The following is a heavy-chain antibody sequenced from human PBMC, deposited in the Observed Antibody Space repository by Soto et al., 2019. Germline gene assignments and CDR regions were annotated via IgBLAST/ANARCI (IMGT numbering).Heavy chain of an antibody. CDR2: FYYSGST. V-gene: IGHV4-61*01. J-gene: IGHJ4*02. CDR3: ARVSYCSSSNCYWFDY. CDR1: GGSVSSGSYY. D-gene: IGHD2-2*01. Sequence: QVQLQESGPGLVKPSETLSLTCTVSGGSVSSGSYYWSWIRQPPGKGLEWIGYFYYSGSTNYIPSLTNRVTMSVDTSKNQFSLKLSSVTAADTAVYFCARVSYCSSSNCYWFDYWGQGTLVTVSS.